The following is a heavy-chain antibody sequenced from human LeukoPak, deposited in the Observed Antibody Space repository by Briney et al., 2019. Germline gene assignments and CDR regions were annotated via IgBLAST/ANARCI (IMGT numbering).Heavy chain of an antibody. D-gene: IGHD3-3*01. Sequence: GGSLRLSCAASGFTVSSNYMSWVRQAPGKGLEWVSVIYGGGSTYYADSVKGRFTISRDNSKNTLYLQMNSLRAEDTAVYYCARDPRIFGVGYFDYWGQGTLVTVSS. J-gene: IGHJ4*02. CDR1: GFTVSSNY. CDR3: ARDPRIFGVGYFDY. CDR2: IYGGGST. V-gene: IGHV3-66*02.